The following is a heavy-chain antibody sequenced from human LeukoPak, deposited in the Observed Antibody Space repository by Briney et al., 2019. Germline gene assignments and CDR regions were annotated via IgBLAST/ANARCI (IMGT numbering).Heavy chain of an antibody. CDR3: ARDLNYYDSSGYSLGAFDI. J-gene: IGHJ3*02. D-gene: IGHD3-22*01. CDR1: GFTFSSYA. CDR2: ISYDGSNK. Sequence: RSLRLSCAASGFTFSSYAMHWVRQAPGKGLEWVAVISYDGSNKYYADSVKGRFTISRDNSKNTLYLQMNSLRAEDTAVYYCARDLNYYDSSGYSLGAFDIWGQGTMVTVSS. V-gene: IGHV3-30-3*01.